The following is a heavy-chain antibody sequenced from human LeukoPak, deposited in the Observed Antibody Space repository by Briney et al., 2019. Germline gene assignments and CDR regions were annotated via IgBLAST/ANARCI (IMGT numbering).Heavy chain of an antibody. J-gene: IGHJ4*02. D-gene: IGHD5-18*01. V-gene: IGHV4-39*01. Sequence: KPSETLSLTCTVSGGSISSSSYYWGWIRQPPGKGLEWIGSIYYSGSTYYNPSLKSRVTISVDTSKNQFSLKLSSVTAADTAVYYCARFDTAIVGYYFDYWGQGTLVTVSS. CDR1: GGSISSSSYY. CDR3: ARFDTAIVGYYFDY. CDR2: IYYSGST.